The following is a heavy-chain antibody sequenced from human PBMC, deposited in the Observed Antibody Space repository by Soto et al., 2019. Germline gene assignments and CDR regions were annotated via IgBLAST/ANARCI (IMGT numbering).Heavy chain of an antibody. Sequence: GSLNLSWPSAALPFRGYNIISVRQAPGKGLEWVSYISSSSTTIYYADSVKGRFTISRDNAENSLSLQMNSLRDEDTGVYYCARVPGYSYGHFDYWGQGTLVTVSS. CDR1: ALPFRGYN. CDR2: ISSSSTTI. D-gene: IGHD5-18*01. V-gene: IGHV3-48*02. CDR3: ARVPGYSYGHFDY. J-gene: IGHJ4*02.